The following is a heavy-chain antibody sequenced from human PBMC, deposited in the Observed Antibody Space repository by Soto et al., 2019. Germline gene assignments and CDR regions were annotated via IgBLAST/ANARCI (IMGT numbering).Heavy chain of an antibody. J-gene: IGHJ4*02. V-gene: IGHV4-59*01. CDR2: IYYSGST. Sequence: SETLSLTCTVSGGYISSYYWSWIRQPPGKGLEWIGYIYYSGSTNYNPSLKSRVTISVDTSKNQFSLKLSSVTAADTAVYYCARLGHDYGDYEDYWGQGTLVTV. CDR1: GGYISSYY. D-gene: IGHD4-17*01. CDR3: ARLGHDYGDYEDY.